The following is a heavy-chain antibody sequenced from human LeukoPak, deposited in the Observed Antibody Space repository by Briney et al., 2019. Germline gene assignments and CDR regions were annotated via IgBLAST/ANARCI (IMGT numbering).Heavy chain of an antibody. V-gene: IGHV3-30*03. J-gene: IGHJ4*02. CDR3: ARDFELSH. CDR2: ISYDGSAG. CDR1: GFTFSSFG. D-gene: IGHD3-16*02. Sequence: PGGSLTLSCAASGFTFSSFGIHWVRHAPGKGLEWVALISYDGSAGYYADSVRGRFTISRDNSKNTLYLQMNSLRAEDTAVYYCARDFELSHWGQGTLVTVSS.